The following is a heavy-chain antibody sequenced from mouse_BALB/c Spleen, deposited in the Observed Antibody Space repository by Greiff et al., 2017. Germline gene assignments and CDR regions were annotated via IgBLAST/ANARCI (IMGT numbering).Heavy chain of an antibody. CDR1: GFTFSNYW. CDR3: TGGIYYGNYAWFAY. V-gene: IGHV6-6*02. D-gene: IGHD2-1*01. J-gene: IGHJ3*01. Sequence: DVKLVESGGGLVQPGGSMKLSCVASGFTFSNYWMNWVRQSPEKGLEWVAEIRLKSNNYATHYAESVKGRFTISRDDSKSSVYLQMNNLRAEDTGIYYCTGGIYYGNYAWFAYWGQGTLVTVSA. CDR2: IRLKSNNYAT.